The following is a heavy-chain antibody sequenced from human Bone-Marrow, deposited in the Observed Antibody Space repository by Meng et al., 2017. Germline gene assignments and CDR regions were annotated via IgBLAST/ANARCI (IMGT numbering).Heavy chain of an antibody. CDR1: GFTFSSYA. V-gene: IGHV3-23*01. Sequence: GGSLRLSCAASGFTFSSYAMSWVRQAPGKGLEWVSAISGSGGSTYYADSVKGRFTISRDNSKNTLYLQMNSLRAEDTAVYYCARVQGYDFWSGYYTGYGMDVWGQGTTVTVSS. CDR2: ISGSGGST. D-gene: IGHD3-3*01. CDR3: ARVQGYDFWSGYYTGYGMDV. J-gene: IGHJ6*02.